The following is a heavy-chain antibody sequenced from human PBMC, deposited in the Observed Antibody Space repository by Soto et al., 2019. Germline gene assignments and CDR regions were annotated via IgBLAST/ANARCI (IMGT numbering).Heavy chain of an antibody. CDR3: ARDLYYYDSSDYYFPFDY. Sequence: QVQLVQSGAEMKKPGASVKVSCKASGYTFTNYGITWVRQAPGQGLEWMGWISTYNGNTNYAQNLQGRVTMTTDTXTXTXXMELMSLRSDDTAVYYCARDLYYYDSSDYYFPFDYWGQGTLVTVSS. V-gene: IGHV1-18*01. D-gene: IGHD3-22*01. CDR1: GYTFTNYG. J-gene: IGHJ4*02. CDR2: ISTYNGNT.